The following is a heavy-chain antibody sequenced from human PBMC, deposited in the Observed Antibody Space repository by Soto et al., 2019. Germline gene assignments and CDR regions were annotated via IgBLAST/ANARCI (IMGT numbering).Heavy chain of an antibody. V-gene: IGHV1-18*01. CDR1: GYTFTSYG. J-gene: IGHJ6*01. D-gene: IGHD3-22*01. CDR3: ARGHPPICYSDSSGYPSISHYGMEV. Sequence: GASVKVSCKASGYTFTSYGISWVRQAPGQGLEWMGWISAYNGNTNYAQKLQGRVTMTTDTSTSTAYMELRSLRSDDTAVYYCARGHPPICYSDSSGYPSISHYGMEVWGQGTTVTVSS. CDR2: ISAYNGNT.